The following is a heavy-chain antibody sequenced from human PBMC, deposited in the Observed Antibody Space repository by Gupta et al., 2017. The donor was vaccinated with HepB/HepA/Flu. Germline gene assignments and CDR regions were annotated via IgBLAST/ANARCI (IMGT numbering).Heavy chain of an antibody. CDR1: GFIFKNYG. D-gene: IGHD3-10*01. CDR2: INMDVRNT. J-gene: IGHJ4*02. CDR3: AKDAGIWIGETFFEY. V-gene: IGHV3-23*01. Sequence: SGFIFKNYGMSWVLQLPGQELEWVSTINMDVRNTHYADSVKGRFTISRDNYNDRVYLHSNNLRVADTAIYYCAKDAGIWIGETFFEYWGLGSLVTVSS.